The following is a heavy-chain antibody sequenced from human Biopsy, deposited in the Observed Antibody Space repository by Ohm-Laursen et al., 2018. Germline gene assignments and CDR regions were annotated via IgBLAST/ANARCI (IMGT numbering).Heavy chain of an antibody. V-gene: IGHV3-21*06. J-gene: IGHJ4*02. D-gene: IGHD6-6*01. CDR1: GVTLSGYA. CDR3: ARERGRKSIAATDY. CDR2: ISASSSYI. Sequence: SLRLSCAAPGVTLSGYAMNWVRQAPGKGLEWVSSISASSSYIHYADSVKGRFTVSRDNAKNSLYLQMNSLRVEDTAVYYCARERGRKSIAATDYWGQGVLVTVSS.